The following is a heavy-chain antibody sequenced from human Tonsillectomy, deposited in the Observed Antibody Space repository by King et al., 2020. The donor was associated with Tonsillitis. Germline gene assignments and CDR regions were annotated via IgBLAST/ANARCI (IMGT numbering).Heavy chain of an antibody. J-gene: IGHJ6*02. Sequence: VQLVESGGGLVKPGGSLRLSCAASGFTFSTYTMNWVRQAPGKGLEWVSSISSSSSYIFYADSLKGRFTISRDNAKNSLYLKMNSLRAEDTAVYYCARDQPYFYGDSGYYYRMDVWGQGTTVTASS. CDR3: ARDQPYFYGDSGYYYRMDV. CDR1: GFTFSTYT. D-gene: IGHD4-17*01. V-gene: IGHV3-21*01. CDR2: ISSSSSYI.